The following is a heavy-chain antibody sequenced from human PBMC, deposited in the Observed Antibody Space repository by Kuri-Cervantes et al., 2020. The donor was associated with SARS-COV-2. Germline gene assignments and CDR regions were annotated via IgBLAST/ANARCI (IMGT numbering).Heavy chain of an antibody. Sequence: GESLKISCAASGFTFSSYDMHWVRQAPGKGLEYVSAISSNGGSTYYANSVKGRFTISRDNSKNTLYLQMGSPRAEDMAVYYCARGDYDFWSGSLLDWGQGNLVPVAS. J-gene: IGHJ4*02. V-gene: IGHV3-64*01. CDR2: ISSNGGST. CDR1: GFTFSSYD. CDR3: ARGDYDFWSGSLLD. D-gene: IGHD3-3*01.